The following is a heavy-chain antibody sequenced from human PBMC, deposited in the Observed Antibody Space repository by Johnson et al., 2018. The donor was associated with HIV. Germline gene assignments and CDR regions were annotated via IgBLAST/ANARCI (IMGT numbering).Heavy chain of an antibody. J-gene: IGHJ3*02. CDR1: GFTFDDYA. CDR2: ISWNSGSI. D-gene: IGHD6-13*01. Sequence: VQLVESGGGLVQPGGSLRLSCAASGFTFDDYAMHWVRQAPGKGLEWVSGISWNSGSIGYADSVKGRFTISRDNAKNSLYLQMNSLRAEDTALYYCAKDITRYSSSWDDAFDIWGQGTMVTVSS. V-gene: IGHV3-9*01. CDR3: AKDITRYSSSWDDAFDI.